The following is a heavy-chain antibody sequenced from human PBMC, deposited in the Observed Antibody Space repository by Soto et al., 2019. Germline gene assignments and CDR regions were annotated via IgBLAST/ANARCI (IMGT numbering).Heavy chain of an antibody. CDR2: FRTGGDDGTT. J-gene: IGHJ4*02. D-gene: IGHD3-10*01. Sequence: GGSLRLSCAASGFTFSSYAMSWVRQAPGKGLEWVSGFRTGGDDGTTYYADSVKGRFTISRDNSKNTMFLQMNSLRVEDTAIYYCAKKVNSGPGSQYFDYWGQGTLVTVSS. CDR1: GFTFSSYA. V-gene: IGHV3-23*01. CDR3: AKKVNSGPGSQYFDY.